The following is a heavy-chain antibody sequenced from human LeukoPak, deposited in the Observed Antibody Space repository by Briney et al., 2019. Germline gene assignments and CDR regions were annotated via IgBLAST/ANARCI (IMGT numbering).Heavy chain of an antibody. J-gene: IGHJ4*02. V-gene: IGHV3-43D*03. Sequence: PGGSLRLSCAASGFTFDDYAMHWVRQAPGKGLEWVSLISWDGGGTYYADSVKGRFTISRDNGKNSLYLQMNSLRAEDTALYYCAKDINRRVPYYYDSSGYSGYDYWGQGTLVTVSS. CDR3: AKDINRRVPYYYDSSGYSGYDY. CDR2: ISWDGGGT. CDR1: GFTFDDYA. D-gene: IGHD3-22*01.